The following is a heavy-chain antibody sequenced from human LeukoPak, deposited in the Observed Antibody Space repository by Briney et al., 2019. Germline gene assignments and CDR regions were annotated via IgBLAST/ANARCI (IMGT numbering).Heavy chain of an antibody. CDR1: GGSFSGYY. CDR2: INHSGST. J-gene: IGHJ5*02. D-gene: IGHD1-26*01. V-gene: IGHV4-34*01. Sequence: PSETLSLTCAVYGGSFSGYYWSWIRQPPGKGLEWIGEINHSGSTNYNPSLKSRVTISVDTSKNQFSLKLSSVTAADTAVYYCARSRWELLRRWFDPWGQGTLVTVSS. CDR3: ARSRWELLRRWFDP.